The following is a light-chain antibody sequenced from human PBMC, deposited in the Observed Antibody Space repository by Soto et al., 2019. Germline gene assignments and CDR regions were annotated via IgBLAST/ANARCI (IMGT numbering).Light chain of an antibody. J-gene: IGKJ2*01. V-gene: IGKV3-20*01. CDR3: QHYGRSAYT. CDR1: QSVSSNY. Sequence: EIEVTQSPGSLSSSPGERATLSCRASQSVSSNYLAWYQQKPGQAPRLLIYGASSRAAGIPDRFSGSGSAKDFTLTISRLEPEDFAVYYCQHYGRSAYTFGQGTKLEIK. CDR2: GAS.